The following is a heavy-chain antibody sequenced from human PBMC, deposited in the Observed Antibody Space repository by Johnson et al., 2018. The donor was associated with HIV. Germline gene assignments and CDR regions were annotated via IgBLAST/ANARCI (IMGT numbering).Heavy chain of an antibody. CDR1: GFTVSSNY. J-gene: IGHJ1*01. Sequence: MLLVESGGGLVQPGGSLRLSCAASGFTVSSNYMSWVRQAPGKGLEWVSVIYSGGSTYYADSVKGRFTISRDNSKNMLYLQMHSLRGDDTGHNVRGLLGLCWAMWG. CDR2: IYSGGST. D-gene: IGHD3-10*02. V-gene: IGHV3-66*02. CDR3: GLLGLCWAM.